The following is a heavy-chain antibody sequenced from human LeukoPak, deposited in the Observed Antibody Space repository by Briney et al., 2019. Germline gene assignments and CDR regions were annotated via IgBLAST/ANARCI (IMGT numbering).Heavy chain of an antibody. Sequence: PGGSLRLSCAASGFTFSNAWMSWVRQAPGKGLEWVGRIKSKTDGGTTDYAAPVKGRFTISRDDLKNTLYLQMNSLKTEDTAVYYCTTDRDGYGTGSYYTNWFDPWGQGTLVTVSS. CDR3: TTDRDGYGTGSYYTNWFDP. J-gene: IGHJ5*02. D-gene: IGHD3-10*01. CDR2: IKSKTDGGTT. V-gene: IGHV3-15*01. CDR1: GFTFSNAW.